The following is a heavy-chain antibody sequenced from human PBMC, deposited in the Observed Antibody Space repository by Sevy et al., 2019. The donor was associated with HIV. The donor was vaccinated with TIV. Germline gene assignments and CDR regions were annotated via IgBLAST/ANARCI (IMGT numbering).Heavy chain of an antibody. D-gene: IGHD4-17*01. V-gene: IGHV3-21*01. Sequence: GGSLRLSCAASVFTFSSYSMNWVRQAPGKGLEWVSSISSSSSYIYYADSVKGRFTISRDNAKNSLYLQMNSLRAEDTAVYYCARVQGTTVVSQIDYWGQGTLVTVSS. J-gene: IGHJ4*02. CDR3: ARVQGTTVVSQIDY. CDR1: VFTFSSYS. CDR2: ISSSSSYI.